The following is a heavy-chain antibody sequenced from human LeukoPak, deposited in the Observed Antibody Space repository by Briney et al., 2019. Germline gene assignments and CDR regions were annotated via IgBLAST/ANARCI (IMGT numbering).Heavy chain of an antibody. CDR2: IIPIFGTA. Sequence: SVKVSCKASGGTFSSYAISWVRQAPGQGLEWMGGIIPIFGTANYAQKFQGRVTITADESTSTAHMELSSLRSEDTAVYYCALRGGDRYYDSSGPIDYWGQGTLVTVSS. J-gene: IGHJ4*02. CDR3: ALRGGDRYYDSSGPIDY. CDR1: GGTFSSYA. D-gene: IGHD3-22*01. V-gene: IGHV1-69*13.